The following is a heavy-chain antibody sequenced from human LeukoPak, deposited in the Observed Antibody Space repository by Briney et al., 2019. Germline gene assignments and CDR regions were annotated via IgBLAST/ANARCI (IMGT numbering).Heavy chain of an antibody. J-gene: IGHJ4*02. D-gene: IGHD3-22*01. CDR1: GFTFSSYA. CDR3: ARDGDTYYYDSSGYLY. Sequence: PGRSLRLSCAASGFTFSSYAMHWVRQAPGKGLEWVAVISHDGSNKYYADSVKGRFTISRDNSKNTLYLQMNSLRAEDTAVYYCARDGDTYYYDSSGYLYWGQGTLVTVSS. V-gene: IGHV3-30-3*01. CDR2: ISHDGSNK.